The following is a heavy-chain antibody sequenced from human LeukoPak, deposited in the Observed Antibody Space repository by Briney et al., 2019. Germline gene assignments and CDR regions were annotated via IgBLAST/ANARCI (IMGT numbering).Heavy chain of an antibody. J-gene: IGHJ4*02. CDR2: INPNSGVT. CDR1: GYTFTDYY. D-gene: IGHD4-11*01. CDR3: ARALSRLPFDS. Sequence: ASVKVSCKASGYTFTDYYMHWVRQAPGQGLEWMGWINPNSGVTNYAQKFQGGVTMTRDTSITTAYLELTRLGSGDTAAYYCARALSRLPFDSWGQGTLVTVSS. V-gene: IGHV1-2*02.